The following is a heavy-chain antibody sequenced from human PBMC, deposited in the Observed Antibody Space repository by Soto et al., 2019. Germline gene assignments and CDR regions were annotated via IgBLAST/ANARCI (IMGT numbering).Heavy chain of an antibody. J-gene: IGHJ4*02. Sequence: SETLSLTCAVYGGSFSGYYWSWIRQPPGKGLEWIGEITHSGSTNYNPSLKSRVTISVDTSKNQFSLKLTSVTAADTAVYYCARHSIAAAGTSYFDYWGQGTLVTVSS. CDR3: ARHSIAAAGTSYFDY. CDR2: ITHSGST. CDR1: GGSFSGYY. D-gene: IGHD6-13*01. V-gene: IGHV4-34*01.